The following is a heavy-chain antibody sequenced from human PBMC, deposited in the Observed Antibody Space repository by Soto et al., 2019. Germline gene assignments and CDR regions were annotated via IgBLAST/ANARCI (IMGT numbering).Heavy chain of an antibody. J-gene: IGHJ4*02. Sequence: GGSLRLSCAASGFTFNTYPTSWVRQAPGKGLEWVSGISGSAYSTYYADSVEGRFTISRDNSKSTLYLQINSLRADDTAVYYCAKDPHSWGQGTQVTVSS. CDR3: AKDPHS. V-gene: IGHV3-23*01. CDR1: GFTFNTYP. CDR2: ISGSAYST.